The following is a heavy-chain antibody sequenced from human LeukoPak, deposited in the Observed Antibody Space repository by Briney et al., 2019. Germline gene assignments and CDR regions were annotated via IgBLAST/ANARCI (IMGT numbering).Heavy chain of an antibody. CDR1: EFTFSTCG. J-gene: IGHJ4*02. V-gene: IGHV3-23*01. CDR3: ATDNRPNWSYGYFDY. CDR2: ISGSGDYT. Sequence: PGGSLRLSCAASEFTFSTCGMSWVRQAPGKGLEWVSSISGSGDYTYCADSVKGHFTISRDNSKNTLYLQMNSLRAEDTAVYYCATDNRPNWSYGYFDYWGQGTLVTVSS. D-gene: IGHD1-26*01.